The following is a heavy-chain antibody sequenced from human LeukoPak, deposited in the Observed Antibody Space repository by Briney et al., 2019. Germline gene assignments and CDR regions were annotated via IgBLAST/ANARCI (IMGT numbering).Heavy chain of an antibody. CDR2: IKPSGGST. D-gene: IGHD2/OR15-2a*01. J-gene: IGHJ4*02. CDR1: GYTFTSYY. CDR3: AREVPENFNFDY. Sequence: ASVKVSCKGSGYTFTSYYTHWVRQAPGQGLEWMGIIKPSGGSTLYAQKFQGRVTVTSDMSTSTVYVELSSLSSEDTAVYYCAREVPENFNFDYWGQGTPVTVSS. V-gene: IGHV1-46*01.